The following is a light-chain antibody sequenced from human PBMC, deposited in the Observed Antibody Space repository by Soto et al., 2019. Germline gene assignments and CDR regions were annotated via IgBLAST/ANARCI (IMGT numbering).Light chain of an antibody. CDR3: AAWDGSLNNVL. CDR1: GSSIGTNT. Sequence: QSVLTQPPSASGTPGQRVTISCSGSGSSIGTNTVNWYRQLPGTAPKLLIYGNNQRPSAVPDRFSGSKSGTSASLGISGLQSEDEADYYCAAWDGSLNNVLFGGGTKLTVL. V-gene: IGLV1-44*01. CDR2: GNN. J-gene: IGLJ2*01.